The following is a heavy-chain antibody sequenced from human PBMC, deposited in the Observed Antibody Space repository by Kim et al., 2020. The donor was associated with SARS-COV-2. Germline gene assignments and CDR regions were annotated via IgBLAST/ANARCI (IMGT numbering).Heavy chain of an antibody. CDR3: ARDKVAAALWYFDL. CDR2: IYYSGST. Sequence: SETLSLTCTVSGGSISSSSYYWGWIRQPPGKGLEWIGSIYYSGSTYYNPSLKSRVTISVDTSKNQFSLKLSSVTAADTAVYYCARDKVAAALWYFDLWGRGTLVTVSS. D-gene: IGHD6-13*01. CDR1: GGSISSSSYY. V-gene: IGHV4-39*07. J-gene: IGHJ2*01.